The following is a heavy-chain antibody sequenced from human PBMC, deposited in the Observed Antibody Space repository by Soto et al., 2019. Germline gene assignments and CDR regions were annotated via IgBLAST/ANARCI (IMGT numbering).Heavy chain of an antibody. V-gene: IGHV4-61*01. D-gene: IGHD1-26*01. CDR1: GGSVSSGSYY. Sequence: QVQLQESGPGLVKPSETLSLTCTVSGGSVSSGSYYWSWIRQPPGKGLEWIGYIYYSGSTNYNPSLKSRVTISVDTSKNQFSLKLSSVTAADTAVHYCARVGATNWFDPWGQGTLVTVSS. CDR2: IYYSGST. J-gene: IGHJ5*02. CDR3: ARVGATNWFDP.